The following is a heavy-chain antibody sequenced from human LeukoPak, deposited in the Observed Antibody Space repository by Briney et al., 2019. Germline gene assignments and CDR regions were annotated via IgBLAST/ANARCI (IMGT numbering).Heavy chain of an antibody. CDR3: ARGHYYGSGSYPGY. CDR2: ISAYNGNT. CDR1: GYTFTSYG. D-gene: IGHD3-10*01. Sequence: GASVKVSCKASGYTFTSYGISWVRQAPGQGLEWMGWISAYNGNTNYAQKFQGRVTMTRNTSISTAYMELSSLRSEDTAVYYCARGHYYGSGSYPGYWGQGTLVTVSS. V-gene: IGHV1-18*01. J-gene: IGHJ4*02.